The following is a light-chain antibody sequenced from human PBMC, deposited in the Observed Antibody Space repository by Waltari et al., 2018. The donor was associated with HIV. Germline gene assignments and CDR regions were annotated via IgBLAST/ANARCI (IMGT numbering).Light chain of an antibody. CDR2: SNG. CDR3: AAWDVSLNGLV. J-gene: IGLJ2*01. Sequence: QSVLTQPPSASGTPGQRVTISCSGSRSNIGSKTVNWYQQLPGTAPKLLIYSNGQRPSGVPDRFSGSKSGTSASLAISGLQSEDEAGYYCAAWDVSLNGLVFGGGTKLTVL. V-gene: IGLV1-44*01. CDR1: RSNIGSKT.